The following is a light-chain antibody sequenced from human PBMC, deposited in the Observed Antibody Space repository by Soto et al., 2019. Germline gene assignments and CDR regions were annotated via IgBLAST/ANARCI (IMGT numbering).Light chain of an antibody. V-gene: IGKV4-1*01. CDR2: WAS. Sequence: DIVMTQSPDSLAVSLGERATINCKSSQSVLHSSNNKNYLAWYQQKPGQPPKLLIYWASTRESGVPDRFSGSGSGTDFTLSISSLQAEDVAVYYCQQYYSPWTFGQGTKVKSN. J-gene: IGKJ1*01. CDR3: QQYYSPWT. CDR1: QSVLHSSNNKNY.